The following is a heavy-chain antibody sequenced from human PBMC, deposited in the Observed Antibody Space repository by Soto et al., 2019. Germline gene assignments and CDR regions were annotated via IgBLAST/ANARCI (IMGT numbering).Heavy chain of an antibody. CDR2: TYYRFKWYN. D-gene: IGHD6-19*01. J-gene: IGHJ3*02. V-gene: IGHV6-1*01. CDR1: CVSISYNTSA. Sequence: SPTLTHTCAPSCVSISYNTSASISFRQSQLRGLEGLGRTYYRFKWYNDYAVSVQRQITLITDTSQNKFSLQLNSVTPENTAVYYCSRYLDSSGWYVWDAFDIWGQGTMVTVSS. CDR3: SRYLDSSGWYVWDAFDI.